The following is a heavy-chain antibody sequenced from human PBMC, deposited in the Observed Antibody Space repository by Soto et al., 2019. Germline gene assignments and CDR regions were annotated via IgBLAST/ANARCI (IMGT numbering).Heavy chain of an antibody. J-gene: IGHJ4*02. V-gene: IGHV3-48*03. CDR2: ISSSSDVI. Sequence: AGGSLRLSCAASGFSFSRFVMNWVRQAPGKGLEWVSYISSSSDVIYYADSVKGRFTISRDNAKNSLYLQMSSLRAEDTAVYFCAKDLGSYLSPAFDYWGLGTLVTVSS. CDR1: GFSFSRFV. D-gene: IGHD1-26*01. CDR3: AKDLGSYLSPAFDY.